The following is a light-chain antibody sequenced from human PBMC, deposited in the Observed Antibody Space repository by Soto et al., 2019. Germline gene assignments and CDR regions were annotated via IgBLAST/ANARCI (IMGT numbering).Light chain of an antibody. V-gene: IGLV1-44*01. Sequence: QSVLTQPPSASGTPGQRVTITCSASRSNMGTNPVNWYQQFPGKAPKLLIYSYSQRPSGVPDRFSGSKSGTSASLDITGLQSEDEADYYCAAWDDSLEHCLFGGRTKLTVL. CDR1: RSNMGTNP. CDR2: SYS. CDR3: AAWDDSLEHCL. J-gene: IGLJ2*01.